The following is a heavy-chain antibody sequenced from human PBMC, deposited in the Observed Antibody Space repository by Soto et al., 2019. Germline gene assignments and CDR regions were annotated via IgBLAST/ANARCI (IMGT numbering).Heavy chain of an antibody. J-gene: IGHJ6*02. Sequence: QVQLVQSGAEVKKPGASVKVSCKASGYTFTSYGISWVRQAPGQGLEWMGWISGYNGNTNYAQKVQGRATMTTDISTSTAYMELRSLRSDDTAVYYCARDGYCISTTCYVGGGFGMDVWGQGTTVTVSS. V-gene: IGHV1-18*01. CDR2: ISGYNGNT. D-gene: IGHD2-2*01. CDR1: GYTFTSYG. CDR3: ARDGYCISTTCYVGGGFGMDV.